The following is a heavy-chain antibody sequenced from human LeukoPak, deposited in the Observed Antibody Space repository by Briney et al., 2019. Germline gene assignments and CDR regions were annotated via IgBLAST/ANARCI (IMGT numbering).Heavy chain of an antibody. D-gene: IGHD6-19*01. CDR1: GGTFSSYA. V-gene: IGHV1-69*04. Sequence: SVKVSCKASGGTFSSYAISWVRQAPGQGLEWMGRIIPIFGIANYAQKFQGRVTITADKSTSTAYMELSSLRSEDTAVYYCAKGREIAVVGFEDWFDPWGQGTLVTVSS. J-gene: IGHJ5*02. CDR3: AKGREIAVVGFEDWFDP. CDR2: IIPIFGIA.